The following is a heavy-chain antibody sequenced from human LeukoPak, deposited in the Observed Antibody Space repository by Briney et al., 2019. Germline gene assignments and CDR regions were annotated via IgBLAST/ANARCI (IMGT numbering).Heavy chain of an antibody. J-gene: IGHJ4*02. CDR1: GYTFTSYG. D-gene: IGHD3-16*01. CDR2: ISAYSGNA. V-gene: IGHV1-18*01. Sequence: ATVKVSCKASGYTFTSYGVSWVRQAPGQGLEWMGWISAYSGNANYVQGLQGRVTLTTDTSTTTAYMELRSLTSDDTAVYYCAREAYTTGADYWGQGALVTVSS. CDR3: AREAYTTGADY.